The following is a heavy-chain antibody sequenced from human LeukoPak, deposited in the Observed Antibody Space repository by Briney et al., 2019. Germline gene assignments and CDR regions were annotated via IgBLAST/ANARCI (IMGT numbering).Heavy chain of an antibody. V-gene: IGHV4-30-2*01. CDR2: IYHSGST. CDR1: GGSISSGGYY. CDR3: ARITGYSAFDP. D-gene: IGHD6-13*01. J-gene: IGHJ5*02. Sequence: SETLSLTCTVSGGSISSGGYYWSWIRQPPGKGLEWIGYIYHSGSTYYNPSLKSRVTISVDRSKNQFSLKLSSVTAEDTAVYYCARITGYSAFDPWGQGTLVTVSS.